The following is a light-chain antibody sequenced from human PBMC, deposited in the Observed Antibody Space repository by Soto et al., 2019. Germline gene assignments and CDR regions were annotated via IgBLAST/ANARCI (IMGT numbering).Light chain of an antibody. CDR2: VAA. J-gene: IGKJ2*01. CDR3: QQYGTSPYT. Sequence: EIVLTQSPGTLSLSPGERATLSCRASHSVSSNYLAWYQQQPGQAPSLLNHVAARRATGIPDRFSVSGSGTDFTLTINRLEAEEFAVYYCQQYGTSPYTFGQGTKLEIK. CDR1: HSVSSNY. V-gene: IGKV3-20*01.